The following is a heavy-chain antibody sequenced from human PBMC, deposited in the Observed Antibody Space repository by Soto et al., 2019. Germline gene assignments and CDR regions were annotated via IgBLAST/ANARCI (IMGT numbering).Heavy chain of an antibody. Sequence: EVQLVESGGGLVQPGGSLRLSCAASGFTFSSYWMHWVRQAPGKGLVWVSRINSDGSSINYADSVKGRFIISRDNAKNTLRMQMISLRAEDTAVYYCARSYEALSHDYWGQGTLVTVSS. J-gene: IGHJ4*02. CDR3: ARSYEALSHDY. CDR2: INSDGSSI. D-gene: IGHD3-16*01. CDR1: GFTFSSYW. V-gene: IGHV3-74*01.